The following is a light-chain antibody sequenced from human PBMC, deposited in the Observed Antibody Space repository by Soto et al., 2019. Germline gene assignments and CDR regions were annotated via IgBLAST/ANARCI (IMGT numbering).Light chain of an antibody. CDR2: DVS. J-gene: IGKJ1*01. Sequence: EIVLTQSPATLSLSPGERGTLSCRASESVTDYLAWYQQKPGQAPRLLVYDVSNRAAGIPTRFSGGGSGTDFTLTISNVEPEDFAVYYCQQRSDWPWTFGQGTRGDNK. CDR1: ESVTDY. V-gene: IGKV3-11*01. CDR3: QQRSDWPWT.